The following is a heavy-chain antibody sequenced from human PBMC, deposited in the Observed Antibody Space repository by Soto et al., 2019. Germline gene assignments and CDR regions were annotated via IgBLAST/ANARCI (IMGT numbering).Heavy chain of an antibody. CDR1: GDTFSSSA. CDR2: IIPMFGTP. J-gene: IGHJ3*02. CDR3: ARERTLKQWMVPGTQDAFDI. Sequence: QVQLVQSGAEVKKSGSSVRVSCKASGDTFSSSAISWVRQAPGQGLEWMGWIIPMFGTPNYALKFQGRVSITADETTRAAYMELSSLRSEDTAVYYCARERTLKQWMVPGTQDAFDIWGQGTMVTVSS. D-gene: IGHD6-19*01. V-gene: IGHV1-69*01.